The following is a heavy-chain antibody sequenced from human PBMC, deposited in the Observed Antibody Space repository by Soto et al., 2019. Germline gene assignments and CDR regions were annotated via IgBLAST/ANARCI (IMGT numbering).Heavy chain of an antibody. J-gene: IGHJ4*02. CDR1: GGSIRTYY. Sequence: QVQLQESGPGLVKPSETLSLTCTVSGGSIRTYYWSWIRQPPGKGLEWIGNIYYNGHTNYNPTLTIRFTMHLDTSKNQLSLNLSAVTAADTAVNYCARASGAASYCGQGTLVTVST. CDR2: IYYNGHT. CDR3: ARASGAASY. V-gene: IGHV4-59*01. D-gene: IGHD2-15*01.